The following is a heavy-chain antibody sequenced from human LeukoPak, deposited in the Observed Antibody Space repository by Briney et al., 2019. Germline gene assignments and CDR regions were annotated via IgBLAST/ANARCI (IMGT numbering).Heavy chain of an antibody. CDR3: ARDNYDGYRGGVDY. Sequence: ASVKVSCKASGYTFTGYYMHWVRQDPGQGLEWMGRINPNSGGTNYAQKFQGRVTMTRDTSISTAYMELSRLRSDDTAVYYCARDNYDGYRGGVDYWGQGTLVTVSS. V-gene: IGHV1-2*06. CDR1: GYTFTGYY. D-gene: IGHD5-24*01. CDR2: INPNSGGT. J-gene: IGHJ4*02.